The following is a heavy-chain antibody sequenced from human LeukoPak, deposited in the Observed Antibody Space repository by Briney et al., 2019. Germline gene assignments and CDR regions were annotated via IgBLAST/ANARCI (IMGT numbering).Heavy chain of an antibody. CDR3: AKKGNYGSGSDNYHYYGMDV. CDR1: GFTFRNYG. D-gene: IGHD3-10*01. V-gene: IGHV3-30*18. Sequence: PGGSLRLSCAASGFTFRNYGMHWVRQAPGKGLEWVAVISYDGSNKYYGDSVKGRFTISRDNSKNTLYLQMNSLRAEDTAAYYCAKKGNYGSGSDNYHYYGMDVWGQGTTVTVSS. CDR2: ISYDGSNK. J-gene: IGHJ6*02.